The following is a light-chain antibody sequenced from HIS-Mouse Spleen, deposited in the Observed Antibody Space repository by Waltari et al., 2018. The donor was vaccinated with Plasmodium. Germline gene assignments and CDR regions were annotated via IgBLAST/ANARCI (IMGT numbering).Light chain of an antibody. CDR1: VLAKKY. V-gene: IGLV3-27*01. J-gene: IGLJ3*02. Sequence: SYELTQPSSVSVSPGQTARTTCSGDVLAKKYARWFQQKPGQASVLVIYKDSERPSGIPERFSGSSSGTTVTLTISGAQVEDEADYYCYSAADNNRVFGGGTKLTVL. CDR2: KDS. CDR3: YSAADNNRV.